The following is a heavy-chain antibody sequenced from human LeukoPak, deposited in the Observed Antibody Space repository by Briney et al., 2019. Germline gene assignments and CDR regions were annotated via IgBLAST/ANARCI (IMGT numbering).Heavy chain of an antibody. V-gene: IGHV1-2*02. CDR1: GYTFTGYY. D-gene: IGHD3-22*01. J-gene: IGHJ4*02. CDR3: ARALYDSSAFDY. CDR2: INPNSGGT. Sequence: ASVKVSCKASGYTFTGYYMHWVRQAPGQGLEWMGWINPNSGGTNYAQKFQGRVTMTRDTSISTAYMELSRLRSDDTAVYYCARALYDSSAFDYWGQGTLVTVSS.